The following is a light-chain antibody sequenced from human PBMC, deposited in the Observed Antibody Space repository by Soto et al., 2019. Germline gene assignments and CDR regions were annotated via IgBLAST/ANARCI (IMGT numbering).Light chain of an antibody. V-gene: IGKV3-20*01. Sequence: EIELTQSPDTLSLSPGERGNLSCRASQSVRSSFLAWYQQKPGQAPRLLIYGASTRATGIPDRFSGSGSGTDFTLTISRLEPEEFAVYYCQLDGDSRLTFGGGTKVEIK. CDR1: QSVRSSF. CDR3: QLDGDSRLT. CDR2: GAS. J-gene: IGKJ4*01.